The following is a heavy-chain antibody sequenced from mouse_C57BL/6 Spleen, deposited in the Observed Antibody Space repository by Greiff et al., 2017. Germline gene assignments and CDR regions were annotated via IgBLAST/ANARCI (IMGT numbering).Heavy chain of an antibody. V-gene: IGHV5-4*01. CDR1: GFTFSSYA. J-gene: IGHJ1*03. D-gene: IGHD1-1*01. CDR2: ISDGGSYT. Sequence: EVKVEESGGGLVKPGGSLKLSCAASGFTFSSYAMSWVRQTPEKRLEWVATISDGGSYTYYPDNVKGRFTISRDNAKNNLYLQMSHLKSEDTAMYYCARDPDYYGSSHWYFDVWGTGTTVTVSS. CDR3: ARDPDYYGSSHWYFDV.